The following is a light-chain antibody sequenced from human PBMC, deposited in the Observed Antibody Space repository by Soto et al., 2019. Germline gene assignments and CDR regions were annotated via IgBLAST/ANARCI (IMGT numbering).Light chain of an antibody. CDR2: DAS. V-gene: IGKV1-5*01. CDR1: QSISSW. Sequence: DIQMTQSPSTLSASVGDRVTITFRASQSISSWLAWYQQEPGKAPKVLIYDASSLESGVPSRFSGSGSGTEFSLTISSLQPDDFATYYCQQYNHYWTFGQGTKVDIK. CDR3: QQYNHYWT. J-gene: IGKJ1*01.